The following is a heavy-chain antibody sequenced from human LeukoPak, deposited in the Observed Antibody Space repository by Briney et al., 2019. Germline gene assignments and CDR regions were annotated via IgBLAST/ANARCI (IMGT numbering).Heavy chain of an antibody. CDR1: GFTFSSYD. J-gene: IGHJ1*01. CDR2: IRGSGAAT. Sequence: GGSLRLSCAASGFTFSSYDMSWVCQAPGEGLEWVSGIRGSGAATYYADSVKGRFTISRDNSKNTVYLQMNSLRAEDTAVYYCASISYSSCWFGGYWGQGTLVTVSS. D-gene: IGHD6-19*01. V-gene: IGHV3-23*01. CDR3: ASISYSSCWFGGY.